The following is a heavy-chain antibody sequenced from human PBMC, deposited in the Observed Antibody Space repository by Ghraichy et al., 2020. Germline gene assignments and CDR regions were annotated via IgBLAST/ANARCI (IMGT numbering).Heavy chain of an antibody. CDR3: ARGQWELLFEDYYAMDV. CDR1: GGSISSYY. J-gene: IGHJ6*02. V-gene: IGHV4-59*01. CDR2: VYYSGNT. D-gene: IGHD1-26*01. Sequence: SQTISLTCTVSGGSISSYYWSWIRQPPGKGLEWIGYVYYSGNTNYNPSLKSRVTISVDTSKNQLSLKLTFVTAADTAMYYCARGQWELLFEDYYAMDVWGQGTTVTVSS.